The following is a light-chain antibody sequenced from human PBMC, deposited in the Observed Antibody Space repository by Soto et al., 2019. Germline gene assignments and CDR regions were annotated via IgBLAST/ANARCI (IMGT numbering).Light chain of an antibody. J-gene: IGKJ1*01. Sequence: DIQMTQSPSSLSASVGDRVTITCRAGQNIGMSLNWFQQKPGKAPKLLIYGASALQPGVPTRFSGSGSGTDFTLTISSLQPEDVATYYCQHSYNVPRTFGQGTRLDIK. V-gene: IGKV1-39*01. CDR3: QHSYNVPRT. CDR1: QNIGMS. CDR2: GAS.